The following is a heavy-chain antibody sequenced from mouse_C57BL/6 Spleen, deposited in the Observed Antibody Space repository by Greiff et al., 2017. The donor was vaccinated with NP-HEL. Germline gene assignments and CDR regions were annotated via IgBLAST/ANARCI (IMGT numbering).Heavy chain of an antibody. CDR1: GYTFTDYE. CDR3: TRGRGRLRSFAY. V-gene: IGHV1-15*01. CDR2: IDPETGGT. Sequence: VQLQQSGAELVRPGASVTLSCKASGYTFTDYEMHWVKQTPVHGLEWIGAIDPETGGTAYNQKFKGKAILTADKSSSTAYMELRSLTSEDSAVYYCTRGRGRLRSFAYWGQGTLVTVSA. J-gene: IGHJ3*01. D-gene: IGHD2-4*01.